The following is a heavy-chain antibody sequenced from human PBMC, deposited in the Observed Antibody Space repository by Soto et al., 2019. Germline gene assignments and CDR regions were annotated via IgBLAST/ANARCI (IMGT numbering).Heavy chain of an antibody. J-gene: IGHJ4*02. CDR2: IIPIFGTA. V-gene: IGHV1-69*13. CDR3: AATIFGVVIIVDY. D-gene: IGHD3-3*01. Sequence: SVKVSCKASGGTFSSYAISWVRQAPGQGLEWMGGIIPIFGTANYAQKFQGRVTITADESTSTAYMELRSLRSEDTAVYYCAATIFGVVIIVDYWGQGTLVTVSS. CDR1: GGTFSSYA.